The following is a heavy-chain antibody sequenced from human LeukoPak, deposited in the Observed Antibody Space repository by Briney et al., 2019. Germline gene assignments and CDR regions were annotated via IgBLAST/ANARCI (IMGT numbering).Heavy chain of an antibody. CDR1: GFTFSSYG. V-gene: IGHV3-33*01. Sequence: AGGSLRLSCAASGFTFSSYGMHWVRQAPGKGLEWVAVIWYDGSNKYYADSVKGRFTISRDNSKNTLYLQMNSLRAEDTAVYYCASGQLVPYGHDAFDIWGQGTMVTVSS. J-gene: IGHJ3*02. CDR2: IWYDGSNK. CDR3: ASGQLVPYGHDAFDI. D-gene: IGHD6-13*01.